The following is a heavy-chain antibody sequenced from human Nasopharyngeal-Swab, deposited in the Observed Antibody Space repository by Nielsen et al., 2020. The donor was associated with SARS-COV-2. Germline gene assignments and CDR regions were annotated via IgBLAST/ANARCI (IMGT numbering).Heavy chain of an antibody. Sequence: SETLSLTCAVYGGSFSGYYWSWIRQPPGKGLEWIGEINHSGSTNYNPSLKSRVTISVDTSKNQFSLKLSSVTAADTAVCYCSAAGGNYWGQGTLVTVSS. J-gene: IGHJ4*02. CDR3: SAAGGNY. D-gene: IGHD6-13*01. CDR2: INHSGST. CDR1: GGSFSGYY. V-gene: IGHV4-34*01.